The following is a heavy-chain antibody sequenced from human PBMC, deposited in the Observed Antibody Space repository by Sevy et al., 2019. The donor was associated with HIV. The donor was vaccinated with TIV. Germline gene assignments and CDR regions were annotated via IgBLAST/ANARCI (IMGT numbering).Heavy chain of an antibody. V-gene: IGHV5-51*01. CDR3: ARHLRRYYSSGMDV. CDR2: IYPGDSDT. J-gene: IGHJ6*02. CDR1: GYSFTNHW. Sequence: GESLKISCKGSGYSFTNHWIAWVRQMPGRGLEWMGIIYPGDSDTTYSPSFQGQVTITADKSISTTYLQWTSLKASDTAIYYCARHLRRYYSSGMDVWGQGTTVTVSS. D-gene: IGHD3-9*01.